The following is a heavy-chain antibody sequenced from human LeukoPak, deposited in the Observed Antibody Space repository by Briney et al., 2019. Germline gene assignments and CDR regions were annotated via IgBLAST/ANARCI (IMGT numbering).Heavy chain of an antibody. J-gene: IGHJ4*02. CDR1: GYTFTDFY. D-gene: IGHD2-8*01. CDR3: ARVAVLMLYGSSFYYFDY. CDR2: INPNSGGT. V-gene: IGHV1-2*02. Sequence: ASVKVSCKASGYTFTDFYIHLVRQAPGQGLEWMGWINPNSGGTNYAQKFQGGVTMTRDTSISTAYIELSRLRSDDTAVYYCARVAVLMLYGSSFYYFDYWGQGALVTVSS.